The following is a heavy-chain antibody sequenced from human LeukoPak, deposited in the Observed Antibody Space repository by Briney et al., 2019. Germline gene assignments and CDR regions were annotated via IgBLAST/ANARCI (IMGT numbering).Heavy chain of an antibody. CDR3: ARDEVPSYYDSSGYYYY. J-gene: IGHJ4*02. V-gene: IGHV3-21*01. Sequence: GGSLRLSCAASGFTFSSYSMNWVRQAPGKGLEWVSSISGSSSYIYYGDSVKGRFTISRDNAKNSLYLQMNSLRAEDTAVYYCARDEVPSYYDSSGYYYYWGRGTLVTVSS. CDR1: GFTFSSYS. CDR2: ISGSSSYI. D-gene: IGHD3-22*01.